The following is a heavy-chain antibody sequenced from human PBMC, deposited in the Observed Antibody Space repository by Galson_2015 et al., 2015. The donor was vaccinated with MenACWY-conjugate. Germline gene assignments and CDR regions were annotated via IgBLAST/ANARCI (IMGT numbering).Heavy chain of an antibody. CDR1: GGSISSYY. CDR2: IYYSGRT. D-gene: IGHD6-19*01. CDR3: ARELAGGNAFDI. Sequence: ATLSPTCPVSGGSISSYYWSWIRQPPGKGLEWIGYIYYSGRTNYNPSLKSRVTISVDTSENQFSLKLSPVTAADTAVYYCARELAGGNAFDIWGQGTMVTVSS. V-gene: IGHV4-59*01. J-gene: IGHJ3*02.